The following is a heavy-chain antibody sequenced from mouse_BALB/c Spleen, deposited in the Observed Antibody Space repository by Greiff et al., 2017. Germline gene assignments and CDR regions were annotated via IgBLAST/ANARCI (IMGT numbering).Heavy chain of an antibody. CDR1: GFAFSSYD. D-gene: IGHD2-3*01. CDR3: ARQGDDGYAAY. Sequence: EVMLVESGGGLVKPGGSLKLSCAASGFAFSSYDMSWVRQTPEKRLEWVAYISSGGGSTYYPDTVKGRFTISRDNAKNTLYLQMSSLKSEDTAMYYCARQGDDGYAAYWGQGTLVTVSA. V-gene: IGHV5-12-1*01. CDR2: ISSGGGST. J-gene: IGHJ3*01.